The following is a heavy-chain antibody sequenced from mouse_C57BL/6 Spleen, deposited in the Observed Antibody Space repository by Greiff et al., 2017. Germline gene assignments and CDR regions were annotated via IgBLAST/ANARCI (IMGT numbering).Heavy chain of an antibody. J-gene: IGHJ2*01. D-gene: IGHD2-1*01. V-gene: IGHV1-69*01. CDR3: ARGGKDY. CDR2: IDPSDSYT. Sequence: QVQLQQPGAELVMPGASVKLSCKASGYTFTSYWMQWVKQRPGQGLEWIGEIDPSDSYTNYNQKFKGKSTLTVDKSSSTAYMQLSSLTSEDSAVYYCARGGKDYWGQGTTLTVSS. CDR1: GYTFTSYW.